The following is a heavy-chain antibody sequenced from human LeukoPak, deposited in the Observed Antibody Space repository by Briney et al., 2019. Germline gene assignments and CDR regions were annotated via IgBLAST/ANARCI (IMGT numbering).Heavy chain of an antibody. D-gene: IGHD6-19*01. J-gene: IGHJ4*02. Sequence: QPGGSLRLSCAAYGFTFSTYWMHWVPQVPGQGLMGCSRINSDGSSTTYADSVKGRFTISRDNAKNTLYLQMSSLRAEDTAVFYCARGLANSGWPEFDYWGQGTLVTVSS. CDR1: GFTFSTYW. V-gene: IGHV3-74*01. CDR2: INSDGSST. CDR3: ARGLANSGWPEFDY.